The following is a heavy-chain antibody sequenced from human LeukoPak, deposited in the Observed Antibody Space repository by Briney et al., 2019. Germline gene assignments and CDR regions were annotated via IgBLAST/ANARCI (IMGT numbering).Heavy chain of an antibody. D-gene: IGHD3-22*01. Sequence: SETLSLTCTVSGGSISSGNYYWTWIRQPAGKGLELIGRIYYSGSTNYNPSLKSRVTISVDTSKNQFSLRLSSVTAADTAVYYCARVTGYIVEDYFDYWGQGTLVTVSS. J-gene: IGHJ4*02. CDR3: ARVTGYIVEDYFDY. CDR2: IYYSGST. CDR1: GGSISSGNYY. V-gene: IGHV4-61*10.